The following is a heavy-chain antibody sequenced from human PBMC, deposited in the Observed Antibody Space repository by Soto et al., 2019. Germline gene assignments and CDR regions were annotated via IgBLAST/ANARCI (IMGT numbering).Heavy chain of an antibody. Sequence: PSETLCLTCTVSGGSISSYYWSWIRQPPGKGLEWIGYIYYSGSTNYNPSLKSRVTISVDTSKNQFSLKLSSVTAADTAVYYCARLYEDYGDPAFDYWGQGTLVTVSS. CDR3: ARLYEDYGDPAFDY. CDR2: IYYSGST. CDR1: GGSISSYY. V-gene: IGHV4-59*08. J-gene: IGHJ4*02. D-gene: IGHD4-17*01.